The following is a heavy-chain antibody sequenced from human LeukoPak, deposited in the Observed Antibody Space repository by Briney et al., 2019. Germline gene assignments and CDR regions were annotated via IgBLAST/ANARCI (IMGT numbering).Heavy chain of an antibody. J-gene: IGHJ4*02. CDR1: GFTVSSNY. D-gene: IGHD3-10*01. Sequence: GGSLRLSCAASGFTVSSNYMSWVRQAPGKGLEWVSVIYSGGSTNYADSVKGRFTISRDNSKNTLYLQMNSLRAEDTAVYYCARWPPLGPLWFGEPYWGQGTLVTVSS. CDR3: ARWPPLGPLWFGEPY. V-gene: IGHV3-66*01. CDR2: IYSGGST.